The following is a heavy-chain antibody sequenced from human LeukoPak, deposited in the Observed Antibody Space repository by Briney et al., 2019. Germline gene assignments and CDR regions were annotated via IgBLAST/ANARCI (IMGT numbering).Heavy chain of an antibody. CDR2: IRYDGSNK. CDR1: GFTFSSYG. D-gene: IGHD6-6*01. CDR3: AKDGIAARLYAFDI. V-gene: IGHV3-30*02. J-gene: IGHJ3*02. Sequence: QTGGSLRLSCAASGFTFSSYGMHWVRQAPGKGLEWVAFIRYDGSNKYYADSVKGRFTISRDNSKNTLYLQMNSLRAEDTAVYYCAKDGIAARLYAFDIWGQGTMVTVSS.